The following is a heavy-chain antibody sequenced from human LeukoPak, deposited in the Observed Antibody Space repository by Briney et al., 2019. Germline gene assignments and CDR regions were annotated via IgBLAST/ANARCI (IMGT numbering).Heavy chain of an antibody. Sequence: GGSLRLSCAASGFTFSSYAMHWVRQAPGKGLEWVAVISYDGSNNYYADSVKGRFTISRDTSKNTLYLQMNSLRAEDTAVYYCARDGTARFGESHYYYYYYMDVWGKGTTVTISS. D-gene: IGHD3-10*01. CDR2: ISYDGSNN. J-gene: IGHJ6*03. CDR1: GFTFSSYA. CDR3: ARDGTARFGESHYYYYYYMDV. V-gene: IGHV3-30*04.